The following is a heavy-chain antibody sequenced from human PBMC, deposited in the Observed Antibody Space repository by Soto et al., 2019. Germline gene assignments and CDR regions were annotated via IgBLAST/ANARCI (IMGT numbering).Heavy chain of an antibody. CDR2: IWYDGSNK. CDR1: GFTFSSYG. D-gene: IGHD2-2*01. J-gene: IGHJ4*02. Sequence: GGSLRLSCAASGFTFSSYGMHWVRQAPGKGLEWVAVIWYDGSNKYYADSVKGRFTISRDNSKNTLYLQMNSLRAEDTAVYYCARDAQRCEDYSSTSCLDYWGQGTLVTVSS. V-gene: IGHV3-33*01. CDR3: ARDAQRCEDYSSTSCLDY.